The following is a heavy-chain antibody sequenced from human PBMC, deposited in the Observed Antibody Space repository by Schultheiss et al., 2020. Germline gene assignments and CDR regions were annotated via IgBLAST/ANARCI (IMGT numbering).Heavy chain of an antibody. J-gene: IGHJ3*02. CDR1: RYSFTDYY. V-gene: IGHV1-69*04. D-gene: IGHD6-13*01. CDR2: IIPILGIA. Sequence: SVKVSCKASRYSFTDYYMHWVRQAPGQGLEWMGRIIPILGIANYAQKFQGRVTITADKSTSTAYMELSSLRSEDTAVYYCARGGAPIAAAGTPDAFDIWGQGTMVTVSS. CDR3: ARGGAPIAAAGTPDAFDI.